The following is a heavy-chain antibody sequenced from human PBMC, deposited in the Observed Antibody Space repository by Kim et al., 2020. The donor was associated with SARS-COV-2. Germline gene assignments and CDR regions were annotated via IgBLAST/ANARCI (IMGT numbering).Heavy chain of an antibody. CDR2: IYYSGST. CDR3: ARKFSTSSHFAS. D-gene: IGHD6-6*01. Sequence: SETLSLTCTVSGGSINSGYYYWSWIRQHPEKGLEWIGYIYYSGSTYYNPSLKSRLTISIDTSQNHFSLKLSSVTAADTAVYYCARKFSTSSHFASWGQGT. CDR1: GGSINSGYYY. J-gene: IGHJ4*02. V-gene: IGHV4-31*03.